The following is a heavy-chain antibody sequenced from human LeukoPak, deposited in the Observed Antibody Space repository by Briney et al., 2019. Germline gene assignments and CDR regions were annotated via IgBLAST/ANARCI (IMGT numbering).Heavy chain of an antibody. CDR2: IYPGDSDT. CDR1: GYSFTRKW. CDR3: ARRVVNNRNWYFDL. J-gene: IGHJ2*01. Sequence: GESLKISCKGSGYSFTRKWIGWVRQMPGKGLEWMAIIYPGDSDTRYSPSFQGQVTISTDKSTNTAYLQWSSLKASDTAMYYCARRVVNNRNWYFDLWGRGTLVTVSS. D-gene: IGHD4-23*01. V-gene: IGHV5-51*01.